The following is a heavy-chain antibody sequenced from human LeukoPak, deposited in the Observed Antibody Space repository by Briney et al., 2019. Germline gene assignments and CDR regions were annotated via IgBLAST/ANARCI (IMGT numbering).Heavy chain of an antibody. CDR2: ISGSGGST. J-gene: IGHJ4*02. CDR3: SKDSGTVTPPN. CDR1: GFTFSSYA. Sequence: GGSLRLSCAASGFTFSSYAMSWVRQAPGKGLEWVSAISGSGGSTYYADSVKGRFTISRDNSKNTVDLQMNSLRAEDTAVYYCSKDSGTVTPPNWGQGTLVTVSS. D-gene: IGHD4-4*01. V-gene: IGHV3-23*01.